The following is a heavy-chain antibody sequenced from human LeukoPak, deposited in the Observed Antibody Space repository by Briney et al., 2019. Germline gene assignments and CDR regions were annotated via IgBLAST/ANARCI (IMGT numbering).Heavy chain of an antibody. Sequence: PGGSLRLSCAASGFTFSTYWMHWVRQAPGKGLEGVAFIRYDGSNKYYADSVKGRFTISRDNSKNTLYLQMNSLRAEDTAVYYCAKDLYSGSYFDYWGQGTLVTVSS. J-gene: IGHJ4*02. CDR1: GFTFSTYW. CDR3: AKDLYSGSYFDY. V-gene: IGHV3-30*02. CDR2: IRYDGSNK. D-gene: IGHD1-26*01.